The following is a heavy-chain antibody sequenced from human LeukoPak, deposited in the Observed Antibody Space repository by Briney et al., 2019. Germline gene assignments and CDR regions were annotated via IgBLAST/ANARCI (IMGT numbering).Heavy chain of an antibody. CDR1: GFIFSNYG. V-gene: IGHV3-33*06. CDR3: AKDSLGGYTYGWGIFDI. CDR2: IWNDGSET. J-gene: IGHJ3*02. D-gene: IGHD5-18*01. Sequence: PGRSLRLSCAASGFIFSNYGMHWVRQAPGKRLEWVAVIWNDGSETFHADSVKGRFTISRDNSKNTLYLQMNTLRADDTAVYYCAKDSLGGYTYGWGIFDIWGQGTLVTVSS.